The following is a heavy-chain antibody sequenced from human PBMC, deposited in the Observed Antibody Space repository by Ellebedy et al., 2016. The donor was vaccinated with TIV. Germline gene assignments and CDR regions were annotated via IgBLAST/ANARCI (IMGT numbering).Heavy chain of an antibody. J-gene: IGHJ4*02. V-gene: IGHV3-30*18. CDR1: GFTFSSYG. CDR2: ISYDGSNK. CDR3: AKDQRMIWFGELFS. Sequence: GESLKISXAASGFTFSSYGMHWVRQAPGKGLEWVAVISYDGSNKYYADSVKGRFTISRDNSKNTLYLQMNSLRAEDTAVYYCAKDQRMIWFGELFSWGQGTLVTVSS. D-gene: IGHD3-10*01.